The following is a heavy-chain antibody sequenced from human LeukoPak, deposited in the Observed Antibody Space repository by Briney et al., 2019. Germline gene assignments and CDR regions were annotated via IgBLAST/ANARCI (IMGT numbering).Heavy chain of an antibody. V-gene: IGHV3-74*01. D-gene: IGHD1-26*01. J-gene: IGHJ3*02. CDR3: VRGVRMGVTSAFDI. CDR1: GFTFSSHW. Sequence: GGSLRLSCAASGFTFSSHWMHWVRQAPGKGLVWVSRINSDGSSTSYADSVKGRFTISRDNSKNTLYLQMNSLRAEDTAVYYCVRGVRMGVTSAFDIWGQGTMVTVSS. CDR2: INSDGSST.